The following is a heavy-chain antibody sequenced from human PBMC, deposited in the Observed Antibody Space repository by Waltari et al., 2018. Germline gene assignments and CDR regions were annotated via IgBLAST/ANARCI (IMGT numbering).Heavy chain of an antibody. J-gene: IGHJ1*01. CDR2: IYNSGST. Sequence: QVQLQESGPGLVKPSQTLSLTCTVSGDSISRGSYYWTWIRQPAGKGLEWIGHIYNSGSTNDNPSLKARCSISMNKSNNQLSLTLNYVTAADTAVYYCARGHSTGWYLSHWGRGALVTVSS. CDR3: ARGHSTGWYLSH. CDR1: GDSISRGSYY. V-gene: IGHV4-61*02. D-gene: IGHD6-19*01.